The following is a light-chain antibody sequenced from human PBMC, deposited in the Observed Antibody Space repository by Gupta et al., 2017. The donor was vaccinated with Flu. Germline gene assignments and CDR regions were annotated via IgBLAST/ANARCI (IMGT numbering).Light chain of an antibody. J-gene: IGKJ2*02. CDR3: MKGTLPWT. Sequence: ISCRSSQSLGYSNGNTYLNWFQQRPGQSPRRLIYEVSIRDAGVPDRFSGSGSGTDFTLKISRVEAEDVGVYYCMKGTLPWTFGQGTKLEIK. V-gene: IGKV2-30*01. CDR2: EVS. CDR1: QSLGYSNGNTY.